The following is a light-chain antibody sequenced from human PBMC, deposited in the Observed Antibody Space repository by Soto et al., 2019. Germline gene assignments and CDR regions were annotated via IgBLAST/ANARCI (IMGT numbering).Light chain of an antibody. CDR1: QSLFYSSNNKNY. CDR2: WAS. V-gene: IGKV4-1*01. Sequence: DIVMTQSPHSLAVSLGERATINCKSSQSLFYSSNNKNYLSWYQQKPGQPPKAFIYWASTRKSGVPDRFSGGGSGTDFNLTINSLQTEDVAVYYCLQYFRTPWMFGQGTKVEIK. J-gene: IGKJ1*01. CDR3: LQYFRTPWM.